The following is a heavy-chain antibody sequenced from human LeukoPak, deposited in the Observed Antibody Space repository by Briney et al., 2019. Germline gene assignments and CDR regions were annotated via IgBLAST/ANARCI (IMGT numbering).Heavy chain of an antibody. CDR3: ARDPVTKNAGWYFDL. J-gene: IGHJ2*01. Sequence: GGSLRLSCAASGFTFSSYAMTWVRQAPGKGLEWVSAITDSTYFADSVKGRFTISRDSSKNTVYLQMNSLRAEDTAVYYCARDPVTKNAGWYFDLWGRGTFVTVST. CDR1: GFTFSSYA. D-gene: IGHD1-1*01. CDR2: ITDST. V-gene: IGHV3-23*01.